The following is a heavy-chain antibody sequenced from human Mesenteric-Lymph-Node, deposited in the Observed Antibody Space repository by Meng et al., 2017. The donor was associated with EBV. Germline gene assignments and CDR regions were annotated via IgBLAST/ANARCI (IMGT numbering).Heavy chain of an antibody. V-gene: IGHV4-34*01. J-gene: IGHJ4*02. Sequence: QVQLQQWGAGLLKPSKTLSLTCTVYGGSFTDHYWTWIRQPPGKGLEWIAEINHSGGTNYNLSLKNRVTISIDLSKNHFSLKVSSVTAADTAVYYCARSSYGSGSYSPFDFWGEGNLVTVSS. D-gene: IGHD3-10*01. CDR2: INHSGGT. CDR3: ARSSYGSGSYSPFDF. CDR1: GGSFTDHY.